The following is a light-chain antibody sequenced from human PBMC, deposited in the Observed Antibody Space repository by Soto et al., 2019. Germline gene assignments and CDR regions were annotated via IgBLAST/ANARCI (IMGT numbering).Light chain of an antibody. CDR3: MQAVQTPWS. CDR2: MAS. J-gene: IGKJ1*01. CDR1: QILLHSNGFNY. V-gene: IGKV2-28*01. Sequence: EIVVTQSTLSLPVILGESASISCRSSQILLHSNGFNYLDWYLQRPGQSPQLLIYMASSRASGVPDRFSGSGSGTDFTLTITRVEADDVGVYYCMQAVQTPWSFGQGTKGGYQ.